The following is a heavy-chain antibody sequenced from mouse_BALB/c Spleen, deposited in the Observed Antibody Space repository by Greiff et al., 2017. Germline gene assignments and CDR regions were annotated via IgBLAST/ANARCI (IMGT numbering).Heavy chain of an antibody. CDR1: GFTFSSFG. CDR3: ARSRLGYFDY. D-gene: IGHD4-1*01. V-gene: IGHV5-17*02. J-gene: IGHJ2*01. Sequence: EVKLMESGGGLVQPGGSRKLSCAASGFTFSSFGMHWVRQAPEKGLEWVAYISSGSSTIYYADTVKGRFTISRDNPKNTLFLQMTSLRSEDTAMYYCARSRLGYFDYWGQGTTLTVSS. CDR2: ISSGSSTI.